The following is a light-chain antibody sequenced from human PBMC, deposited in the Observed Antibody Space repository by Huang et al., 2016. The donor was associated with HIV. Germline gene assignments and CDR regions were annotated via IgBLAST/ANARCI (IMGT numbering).Light chain of an antibody. CDR3: QQYKSWFT. CDR2: GAS. Sequence: EIVMTQSPATLSVSPGKRVTLACRASQSVDDNLAWYQQKPGQAPRLLVYGASTRATGGPVRFSGSGSGTEFTLTITSLQSEDSASYYCQQYKSWFTFGQGTRLEIK. J-gene: IGKJ5*01. V-gene: IGKV3-15*01. CDR1: QSVDDN.